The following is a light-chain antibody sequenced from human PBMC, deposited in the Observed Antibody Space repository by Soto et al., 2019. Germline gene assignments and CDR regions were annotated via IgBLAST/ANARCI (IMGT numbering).Light chain of an antibody. CDR1: QRIGTY. Sequence: DIQMTQSPSSLSASVGDRVTITCRASQRIGTYLNWYQQKPGLAPKLLIYTASTLQSGVPPRFSGSGSGTEFTLTISGLRPEDFATYCCQQSYTAPWTFGQGTKVEIK. V-gene: IGKV1-39*01. CDR2: TAS. CDR3: QQSYTAPWT. J-gene: IGKJ1*01.